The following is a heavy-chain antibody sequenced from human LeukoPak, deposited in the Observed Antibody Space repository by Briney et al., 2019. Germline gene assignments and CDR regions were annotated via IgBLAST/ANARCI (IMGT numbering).Heavy chain of an antibody. CDR1: GFSFSDYD. Sequence: PGGSLRLSCAASGFSFSDYDMSWVRQAPGKGLEWVSSMSLSTCGKTYADSVKGRFTVSTDKAKNTLYLQMDSLRAEDTAMYYCAKALTRWAFDMWGQGTMVTVSS. CDR3: AKALTRWAFDM. CDR2: MSLSTCGK. D-gene: IGHD3-16*01. V-gene: IGHV3-23*01. J-gene: IGHJ3*02.